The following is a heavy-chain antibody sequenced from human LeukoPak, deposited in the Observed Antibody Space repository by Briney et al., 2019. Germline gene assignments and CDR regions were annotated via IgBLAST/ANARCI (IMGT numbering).Heavy chain of an antibody. D-gene: IGHD4-17*01. CDR3: ARDRHGETGDWCFDL. CDR1: GFTFSSYW. V-gene: IGHV3-7*01. Sequence: PGGSLRHSCAASGFTFSSYWMSWVRQDPGKGLEWVANVNQDGSDKYYVDSVKGRFTISRDNSKNSLYLQMNSLRAEDTAVYYCARDRHGETGDWCFDLWGRGTLVTVSS. CDR2: VNQDGSDK. J-gene: IGHJ2*01.